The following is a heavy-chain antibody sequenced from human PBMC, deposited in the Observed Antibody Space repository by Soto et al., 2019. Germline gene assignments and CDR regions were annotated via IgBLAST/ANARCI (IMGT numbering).Heavy chain of an antibody. J-gene: IGHJ3*02. Sequence: GGSLRLSCAASGFTFSNAWMSWVRQAPGKGLEWVGRIKSKTDGGTTDYAAPVKGRFTISRDDSKNTLYLQMNSLKTEDTAVYYCPTHFPVYGSSGWYEDAFDIWGQGTMVTVSS. CDR2: IKSKTDGGTT. CDR3: PTHFPVYGSSGWYEDAFDI. D-gene: IGHD6-19*01. CDR1: GFTFSNAW. V-gene: IGHV3-15*01.